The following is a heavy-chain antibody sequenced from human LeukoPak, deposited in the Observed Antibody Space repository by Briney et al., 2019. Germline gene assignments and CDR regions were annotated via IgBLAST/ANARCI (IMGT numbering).Heavy chain of an antibody. CDR1: GGSLSGYY. CDR3: ASRKLGNDY. CDR2: INHSGST. Sequence: SETLSLTCAVSGGSLSGYYWTWIRQPPGKGLEWIGEINHSGSTNYNPSLKSRVTISVDTSKNQFSLKLSSVTAADTAVYYCASRKLGNDYWGQGTLVTVSS. D-gene: IGHD7-27*01. V-gene: IGHV4-34*01. J-gene: IGHJ4*02.